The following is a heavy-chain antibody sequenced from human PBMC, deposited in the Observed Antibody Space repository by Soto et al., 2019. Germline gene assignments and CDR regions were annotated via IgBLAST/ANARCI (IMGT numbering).Heavy chain of an antibody. CDR2: MNPNSGNT. CDR3: ARAPELYCSGGSCYPFDY. V-gene: IGHV1-8*01. Sequence: GVSVKVTCKASGYTFTSYDINWVRQATGQGLEWMGWMNPNSGNTGYAQKFQGRVTMTRNTSISTAYMELSSLRSEDTAVYYCARAPELYCSGGSCYPFDYWGQGTLVTVSS. CDR1: GYTFTSYD. J-gene: IGHJ4*02. D-gene: IGHD2-15*01.